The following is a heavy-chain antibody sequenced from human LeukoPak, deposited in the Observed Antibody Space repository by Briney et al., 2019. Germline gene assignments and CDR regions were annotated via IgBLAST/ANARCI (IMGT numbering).Heavy chain of an antibody. CDR1: GFTFSRHW. Sequence: GGSLRLSCAASGFTFSRHWMTWVRQAPGKGLEWVANIKHDGSEKNYVDSVKGRFTISRDNAKNSLYLQMNSLRAEDTAVYYCATPLDYYDTSVSHQGGDWGQGTLVTVSS. CDR3: ATPLDYYDTSVSHQGGD. V-gene: IGHV3-7*03. J-gene: IGHJ4*02. CDR2: IKHDGSEK. D-gene: IGHD3-22*01.